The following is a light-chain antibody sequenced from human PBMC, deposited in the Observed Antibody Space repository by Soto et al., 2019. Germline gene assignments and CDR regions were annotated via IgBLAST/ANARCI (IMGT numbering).Light chain of an antibody. CDR3: QQYNNWPRT. J-gene: IGKJ1*01. CDR1: QSVSSN. CDR2: DIS. V-gene: IGKV3D-15*01. Sequence: EIGVTQSPSTLSVSPGERATLSCRASQSVSSNLAWYQQKPGQAPRVLIYDISTRATGIPTRFSGSGSGTEFTLTISSLQSEDFAVYYCQQYNNWPRTFGQGTKVDI.